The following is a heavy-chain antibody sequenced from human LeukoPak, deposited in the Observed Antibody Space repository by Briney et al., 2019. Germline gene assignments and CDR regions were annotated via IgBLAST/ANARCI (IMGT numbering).Heavy chain of an antibody. CDR2: INHSGST. CDR1: GGSFSGYY. V-gene: IGHV4-34*01. D-gene: IGHD2-2*01. J-gene: IGHJ4*02. CDR3: ARGYIVVVPAAPYYLDY. Sequence: SETLSLTCAVYGGSFSGYYWSWIRQPPGKGLEWIGEINHSGSTNYNPSLKSRVTISVDTSKNQFSLKLSSVTAADTAVYYCARGYIVVVPAAPYYLDYWGQGTLVTVSS.